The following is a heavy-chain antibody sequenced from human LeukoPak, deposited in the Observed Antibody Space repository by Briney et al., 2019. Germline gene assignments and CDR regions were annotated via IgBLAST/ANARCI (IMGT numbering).Heavy chain of an antibody. CDR2: ISGSGGST. D-gene: IGHD6-6*01. CDR1: GFTFSSYA. CDR3: AKLAARHYYYYGMDV. J-gene: IGHJ6*02. V-gene: IGHV3-23*01. Sequence: PGGSLRLSCAASGFTFSSYAMSWVRLAPGKGLEWVSAISGSGGSTYYADSVKGRFTISRDNSKNTLYLQMNSLRAEDTAVYYCAKLAARHYYYYGMDVWGQGTTVTVSS.